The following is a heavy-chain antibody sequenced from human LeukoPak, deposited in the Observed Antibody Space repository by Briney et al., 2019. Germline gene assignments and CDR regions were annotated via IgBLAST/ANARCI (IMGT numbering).Heavy chain of an antibody. Sequence: SETLSLTCGVSGYSISSGYYWGWIRQPPGKGLEWIGSIFSSGSTYYNPSLKSRVNMSVDTSKNQFSLKLSSVTAADTAVYYCARGGHVYGARLDWWGQGALVTVTS. CDR2: IFSSGST. CDR1: GYSISSGYY. J-gene: IGHJ4*02. CDR3: ARGGHVYGARLDW. V-gene: IGHV4-38-2*01. D-gene: IGHD4/OR15-4a*01.